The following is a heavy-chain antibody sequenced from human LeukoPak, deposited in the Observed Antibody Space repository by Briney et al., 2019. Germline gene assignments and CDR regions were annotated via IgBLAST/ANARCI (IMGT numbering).Heavy chain of an antibody. CDR1: GFTFSHYE. J-gene: IGHJ4*02. CDR3: TRDPGVGATP. CDR2: ISSSGSTR. V-gene: IGHV3-48*03. D-gene: IGHD1-26*01. Sequence: GGSLRLSCTTSGFTFSHYEMNWVRQAPGKGLEWVSYISSSGSTRYYADSVKGRFTISRGNAKNSLHLQMNSLRAEDTAVYYCTRDPGVGATPWGQGTLVTVSS.